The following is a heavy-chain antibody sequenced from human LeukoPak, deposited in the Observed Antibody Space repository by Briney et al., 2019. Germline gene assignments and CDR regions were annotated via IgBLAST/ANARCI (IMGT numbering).Heavy chain of an antibody. D-gene: IGHD3-3*01. J-gene: IGHJ5*02. CDR2: INTNTGNP. V-gene: IGHV7-4-1*02. Sequence: GASVKVSCKASGYTFTNYAMNWVRQAPGQGLEWMGWINTNTGNPTYAQGFTGRFVFSLDTSVSTAYLQISSLKAEDTAVYYCARVGGLTYYDFWSGYPNWFDPWGQGTLVTVSS. CDR3: ARVGGLTYYDFWSGYPNWFDP. CDR1: GYTFTNYA.